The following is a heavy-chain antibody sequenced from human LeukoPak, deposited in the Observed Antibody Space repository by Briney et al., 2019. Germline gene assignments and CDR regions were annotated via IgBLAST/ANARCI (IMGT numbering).Heavy chain of an antibody. CDR1: GFTFSSYA. Sequence: PGGSLRLSCAASGFTFSSYAMSRVRQAPGKGREWVSAISGNGGSTYYADSVKGRFTISRDNSKNTLYLQMNSLRAEDTAVYYCAKVTGYSSSLNADYWGQGTLVTVSS. V-gene: IGHV3-23*01. J-gene: IGHJ4*02. D-gene: IGHD6-13*01. CDR2: ISGNGGST. CDR3: AKVTGYSSSLNADY.